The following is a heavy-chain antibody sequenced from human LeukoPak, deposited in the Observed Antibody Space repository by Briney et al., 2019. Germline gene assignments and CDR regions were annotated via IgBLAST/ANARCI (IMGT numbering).Heavy chain of an antibody. Sequence: GGSLRPSCAASGVTFSSYSMNWVRQAPGKGLEWVSSISSSSSYIYYADSVKGRFTISRDNAKNSLYLQMNSLRAEDTAVYYCASSEYSSGWGPNWGQGTLVTVSS. J-gene: IGHJ1*01. CDR2: ISSSSSYI. D-gene: IGHD6-19*01. CDR3: ASSEYSSGWGPN. CDR1: GVTFSSYS. V-gene: IGHV3-21*01.